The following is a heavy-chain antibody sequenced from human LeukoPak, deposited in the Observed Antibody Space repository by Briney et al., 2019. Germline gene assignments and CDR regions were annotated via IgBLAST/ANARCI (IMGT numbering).Heavy chain of an antibody. Sequence: SQTLSLTCAVSGGSMSSGGFSWSWIRQPPGKGLQLIGYIFPSGNTYYNPSLKSRITISVDTSKSQFSLKLSSVTAADTAVYYCARIRNYGSGTYIPFVDYWGQGTLVTVSS. D-gene: IGHD3-10*01. CDR2: IFPSGNT. J-gene: IGHJ4*02. V-gene: IGHV4-30-2*02. CDR1: GGSMSSGGFS. CDR3: ARIRNYGSGTYIPFVDY.